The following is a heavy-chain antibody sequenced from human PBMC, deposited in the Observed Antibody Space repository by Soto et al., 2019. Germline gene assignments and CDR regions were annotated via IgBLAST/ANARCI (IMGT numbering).Heavy chain of an antibody. J-gene: IGHJ4*02. Sequence: EVKLVESGGGLVQPGRSLRLSCVASGFTSDDYAMHWVRQAPGKGLEWVAGIYWNSNRIDYGDSVKGRFTIPRDNAENFCYLQMNGGRPEDRAMYFCQKVALPGGANCWAQGTLVTVSS. CDR2: IYWNSNRI. CDR3: QKVALPGGANC. CDR1: GFTSDDYA. D-gene: IGHD3-16*01. V-gene: IGHV3-9*02.